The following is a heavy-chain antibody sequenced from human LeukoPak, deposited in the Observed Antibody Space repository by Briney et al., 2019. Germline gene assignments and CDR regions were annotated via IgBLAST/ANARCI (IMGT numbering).Heavy chain of an antibody. V-gene: IGHV4-59*01. D-gene: IGHD6-13*01. J-gene: IGHJ4*02. CDR2: IYYSETT. CDR1: GGSISSYY. Sequence: TSETLSLTCTVPGGSISSYYWSWIRQPPGKGLEWIGYIYYSETTNYNHSLKSRVTISVDTSKNQFSLKLSSVTAADTAVYYCARGVYIAAAQYGYWGQGTLVTVSS. CDR3: ARGVYIAAAQYGY.